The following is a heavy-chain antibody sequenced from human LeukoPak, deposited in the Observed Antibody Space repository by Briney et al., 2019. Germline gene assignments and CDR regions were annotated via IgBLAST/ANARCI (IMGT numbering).Heavy chain of an antibody. D-gene: IGHD2-8*01. CDR1: GGTFSSYA. CDR3: ARSGYCTNGVCFNWFDP. Sequence: ASVKVSCKASGGTFSSYAISWVRQAPGQGLEWMGWINPNSGGTNYAQKFQGRVTMTRDTSISTAYMELSRLRSDDTAVYYCARSGYCTNGVCFNWFDPWGQGTLVTVSS. J-gene: IGHJ5*02. V-gene: IGHV1-2*02. CDR2: INPNSGGT.